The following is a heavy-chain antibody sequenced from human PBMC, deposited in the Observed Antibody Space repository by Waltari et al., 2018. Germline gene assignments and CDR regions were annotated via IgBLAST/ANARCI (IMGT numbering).Heavy chain of an antibody. CDR1: DASFDDYY. D-gene: IGHD1-1*01. J-gene: IGHJ4*02. Sequence: QVQLQESGPGLVKPSETLAIPFTISDASFDDYYWCWIRQPPGKGLEWLGYIHYSGSTDSSPSFKSRVTMSIDTSKNQFSLNLSSVSAADTAVYYCARDAATGYFDSWGQGTLVTVSS. CDR2: IHYSGST. V-gene: IGHV4-59*01. CDR3: ARDAATGYFDS.